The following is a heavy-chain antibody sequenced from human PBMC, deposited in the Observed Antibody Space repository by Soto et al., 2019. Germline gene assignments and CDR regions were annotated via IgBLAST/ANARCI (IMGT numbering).Heavy chain of an antibody. Sequence: ETLSLTCTVSGGSISSYYWTWIRQPPGKGLEWIGFIYNSGSTHYNPSLRSRVTISVDTSKNQFSLKLRSVTAADTAVYYCASMGYHYGSGSYPLDYWGQGTLVTVS. J-gene: IGHJ4*02. D-gene: IGHD3-10*01. CDR2: IYNSGST. CDR3: ASMGYHYGSGSYPLDY. CDR1: GGSISSYY. V-gene: IGHV4-59*08.